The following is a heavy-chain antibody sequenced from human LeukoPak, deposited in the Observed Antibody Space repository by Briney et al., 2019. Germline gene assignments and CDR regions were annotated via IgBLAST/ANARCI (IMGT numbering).Heavy chain of an antibody. CDR3: AKERAFGGVIVQDY. Sequence: GGSLRLSWAASGFTFSSYGMHWVRQAPGKGLEWVAVIWYDGSNKYYVDSVKGRFTISRDNSKNTLYLQMNSLRAEDTAVYYCAKERAFGGVIVQDYWGQGNVVTVSS. J-gene: IGHJ4*02. D-gene: IGHD3-16*02. CDR2: IWYDGSNK. CDR1: GFTFSSYG. V-gene: IGHV3-33*06.